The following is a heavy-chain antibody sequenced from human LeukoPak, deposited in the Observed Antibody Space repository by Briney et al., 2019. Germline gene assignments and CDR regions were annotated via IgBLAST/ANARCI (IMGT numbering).Heavy chain of an antibody. CDR1: GYTFTSYD. D-gene: IGHD3-22*01. J-gene: IGHJ4*02. CDR2: MNPNSGNT. CDR3: ARDYRPYVEGSSSGYSVY. V-gene: IGHV1-8*01. Sequence: ASVKVSCKASGYTFTSYDINWVRQATGQGLEWMGWMNPNSGNTGYAQKFQGRATMTRNTSISTAYMELSSLRSEDTAVYYCARDYRPYVEGSSSGYSVYWGQGTLVTVSS.